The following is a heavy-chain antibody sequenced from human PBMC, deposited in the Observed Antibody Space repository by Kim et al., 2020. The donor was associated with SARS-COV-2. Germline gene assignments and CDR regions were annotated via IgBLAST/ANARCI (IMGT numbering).Heavy chain of an antibody. CDR1: GDSVSSNSAA. Sequence: SQTLSLTCAISGDSVSSNSAAWNWIRQSPSRGLEWLGRTYYRSKWYNDYAVSVKSRITINPDTSKNQFSLQLNSVTPEDTAVYYCARDPSSGWGQGGGCFDYWGQGTLVTVSS. D-gene: IGHD6-19*01. CDR3: ARDPSSGWGQGGGCFDY. J-gene: IGHJ4*02. CDR2: TYYRSKWYN. V-gene: IGHV6-1*01.